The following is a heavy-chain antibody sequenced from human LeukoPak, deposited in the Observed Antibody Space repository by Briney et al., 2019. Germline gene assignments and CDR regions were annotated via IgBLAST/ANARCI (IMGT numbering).Heavy chain of an antibody. D-gene: IGHD5-24*01. Sequence: GASVKVSCKASGGTFSSYAISWVRQAPGQGLEWMGGIIPIFGTANYAQKFRGRVTITTDESTSTAYMELSGLRSEDTAVYYCARVRLAMATTKYYFDYWGQGTLVTVSS. CDR2: IIPIFGTA. CDR1: GGTFSSYA. J-gene: IGHJ4*02. V-gene: IGHV1-69*05. CDR3: ARVRLAMATTKYYFDY.